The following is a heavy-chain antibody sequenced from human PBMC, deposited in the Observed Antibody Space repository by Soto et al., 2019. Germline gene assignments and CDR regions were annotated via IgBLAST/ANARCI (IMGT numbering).Heavy chain of an antibody. CDR1: GGSISSSSYY. V-gene: IGHV4-39*01. Sequence: QLQLQESGPGLVKPSETLSLTCTVSGGSISSSSYYWGWIRQPPGKGLEWIGTIYYSGSTYYNPSLRSRVNISVDTSKNQFSLKLSSVTAADTAVYYCARQGSGSYNAFDIWGQGTVVTVSS. CDR2: IYYSGST. D-gene: IGHD1-26*01. CDR3: ARQGSGSYNAFDI. J-gene: IGHJ3*02.